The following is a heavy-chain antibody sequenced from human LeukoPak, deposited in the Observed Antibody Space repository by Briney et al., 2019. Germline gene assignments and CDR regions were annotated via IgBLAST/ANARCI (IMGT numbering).Heavy chain of an antibody. V-gene: IGHV1-2*02. CDR3: AREGSSGQDWYAFDI. CDR2: MYFNSGAA. J-gene: IGHJ3*02. Sequence: ASVKVSCKTSGFTFTGYYVQWVRQAPGQGPEWVGWMYFNSGAARFAPKFQGRVTMTRDTSISTAYMEFSSLRSDDTAMYYCAREGSSGQDWYAFDIWGQGTMLTVSS. D-gene: IGHD5-12*01. CDR1: GFTFTGYY.